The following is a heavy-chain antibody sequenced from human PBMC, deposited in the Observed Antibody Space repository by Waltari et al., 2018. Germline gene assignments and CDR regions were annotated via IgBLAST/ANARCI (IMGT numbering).Heavy chain of an antibody. Sequence: EVQLVESGGGLVQPGGSLRLSCGASGLTFRRYWVSWVRQTPGKGLEWGANINYDGSQKYYVDSVKGRFTISRDNAKNSVYLQMNSLRVEDTAVYYCAKSRGFEYWGQGTLITVSS. J-gene: IGHJ4*02. V-gene: IGHV3-7*01. CDR2: INYDGSQK. CDR3: AKSRGFEY. CDR1: GLTFRRYW. D-gene: IGHD2-2*01.